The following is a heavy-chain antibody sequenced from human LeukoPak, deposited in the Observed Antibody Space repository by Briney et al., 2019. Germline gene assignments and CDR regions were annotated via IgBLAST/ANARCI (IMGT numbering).Heavy chain of an antibody. V-gene: IGHV4-39*01. D-gene: IGHD6-19*01. J-gene: IGHJ4*02. Sequence: SETQSLTCTVSGGSISSSSYYWGWIRQPPGKGLEWIGSIYYSGSTYYNPSLKSRVTISVDTSKNQFSLKLSSVTAADTAVYYCARRPNSDWAFDYWGQGTLVTVSS. CDR1: GGSISSSSYY. CDR3: ARRPNSDWAFDY. CDR2: IYYSGST.